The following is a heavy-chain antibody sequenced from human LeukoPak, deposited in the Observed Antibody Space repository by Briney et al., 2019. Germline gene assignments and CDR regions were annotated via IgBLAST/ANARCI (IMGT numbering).Heavy chain of an antibody. Sequence: ASVKVSCKASGYTFTSYYMHWLRQAPGQGLEWMGIINPSGGSTSYAQKFQGRVTMTRDTSTSTVYMELSSLRSEDTAVYYCVAEKGELRTPFDYGGQGILVTVSS. J-gene: IGHJ4*02. CDR1: GYTFTSYY. CDR2: INPSGGST. V-gene: IGHV1-46*01. CDR3: VAEKGELRTPFDY. D-gene: IGHD1-7*01.